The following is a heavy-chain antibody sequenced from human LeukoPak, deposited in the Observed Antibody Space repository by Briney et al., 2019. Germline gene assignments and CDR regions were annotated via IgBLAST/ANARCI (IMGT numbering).Heavy chain of an antibody. CDR1: GFTFSSNS. Sequence: GGSLRLSCAASGFTFSSNSMTWVRQTPGEGLEWVSGISGSGDSTFYADSVKGRFTISRDNSRNTLYLQMSSLRPEDTAVYYCTKWSGFGDDWGQGTLVTVSS. D-gene: IGHD3-10*01. CDR3: TKWSGFGDD. J-gene: IGHJ4*02. V-gene: IGHV3-23*01. CDR2: ISGSGDST.